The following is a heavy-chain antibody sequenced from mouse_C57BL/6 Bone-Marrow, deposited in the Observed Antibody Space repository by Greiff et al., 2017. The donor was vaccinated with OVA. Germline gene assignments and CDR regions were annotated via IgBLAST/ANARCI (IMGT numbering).Heavy chain of an antibody. CDR1: GYTFTDYN. J-gene: IGHJ3*01. Sequence: VHVKQSGPELVKPGASVKMSCKASGYTFTDYNMHWVKQSHGKSLEWIGYINPNNGGTSYNQKFKGKATLTVNKSSSTAYMELRSLTSEDSAVYYCARGDGSSWFAYWGQGTLVTVSA. V-gene: IGHV1-22*01. CDR3: ARGDGSSWFAY. CDR2: INPNNGGT. D-gene: IGHD1-1*01.